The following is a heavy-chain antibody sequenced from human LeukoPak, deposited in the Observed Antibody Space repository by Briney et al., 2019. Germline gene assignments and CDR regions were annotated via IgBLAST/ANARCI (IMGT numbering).Heavy chain of an antibody. Sequence: GVSLRLSCAASGFTFSISSMNWVRHAPGKGLEWLSTIYANSGTRSYAASVRGRFTISRDNSKNTLYLQLNTLRADDTAVYYCAKPISGGLAVTADWFAPWGQGTLVVVSS. CDR3: AKPISGGLAVTADWFAP. J-gene: IGHJ5*01. CDR1: GFTFSISS. D-gene: IGHD6-19*01. V-gene: IGHV3-23*01. CDR2: IYANSGTR.